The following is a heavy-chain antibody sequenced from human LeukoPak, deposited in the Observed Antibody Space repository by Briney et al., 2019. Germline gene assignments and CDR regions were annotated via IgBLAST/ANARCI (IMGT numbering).Heavy chain of an antibody. D-gene: IGHD2-2*01. CDR3: ARDDGYCSSTSCYVGY. Sequence: GGSLRLSCAASGFTFEDYAMHWVRQAPGKGLEWVSGFSWNGGSIAYADSVKGRFTVSRDNAKNSLYLQMNSLRAEDTAVYYCARDDGYCSSTSCYVGYWGQGTLVTVSS. J-gene: IGHJ4*02. CDR1: GFTFEDYA. CDR2: FSWNGGSI. V-gene: IGHV3-9*01.